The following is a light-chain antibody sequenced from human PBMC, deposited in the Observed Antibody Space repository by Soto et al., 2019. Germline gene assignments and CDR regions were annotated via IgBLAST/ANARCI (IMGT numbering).Light chain of an antibody. J-gene: IGLJ2*01. CDR3: CSYAGSYTLV. CDR1: SSDVGGYNY. Sequence: QSVLTRPLSVSGSPGQSVTISCTGTSSDVGGYNYVSWYQQHPGKAPKLMIYDVSKRPSGVPDRFSGSKSGNTASLTISGLQAEDEADYYCCSYAGSYTLVFGGGTKVTVL. CDR2: DVS. V-gene: IGLV2-11*01.